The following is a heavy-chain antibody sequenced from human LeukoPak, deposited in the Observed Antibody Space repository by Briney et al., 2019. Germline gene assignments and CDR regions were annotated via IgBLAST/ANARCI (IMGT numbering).Heavy chain of an antibody. J-gene: IGHJ3*02. Sequence: KPSETLSLTCTVSGGSISSSSYYWGWIRQPPGKGLEWIGSIYYSGSTYYNPSLKSRVTISVDTSKNQFSLKLSSVTAADTAVYYCARERSLGTQYDSSGLDAFDIWGQGTMVTVSS. CDR2: IYYSGST. CDR1: GGSISSSSYY. D-gene: IGHD3-22*01. CDR3: ARERSLGTQYDSSGLDAFDI. V-gene: IGHV4-39*07.